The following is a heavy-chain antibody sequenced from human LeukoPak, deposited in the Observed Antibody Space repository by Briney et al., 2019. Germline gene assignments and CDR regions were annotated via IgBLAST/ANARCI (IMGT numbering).Heavy chain of an antibody. CDR1: GVSISTYY. V-gene: IGHV4-59*08. CDR2: IYCSGNT. D-gene: IGHD1-7*01. Sequence: KPSETLSLTCTVSGVSISTYYWSWIRQPPGKGLEWIGCIYCSGNTNNGPSLKSRVAISVDTSKNQFSLSLTSVTAADTAVYYCVRHRTGTTADYWGQGTLVTVSS. J-gene: IGHJ4*02. CDR3: VRHRTGTTADY.